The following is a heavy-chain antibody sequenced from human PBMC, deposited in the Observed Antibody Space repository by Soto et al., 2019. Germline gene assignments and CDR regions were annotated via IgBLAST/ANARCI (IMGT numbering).Heavy chain of an antibody. D-gene: IGHD5-18*01. J-gene: IGHJ5*01. CDR2: IYHSGST. V-gene: IGHV4-59*01. Sequence: QVQLQESGPGLVKPSETLSLTCTVSGASISSYYWSWIRQPPGKGLEWIGYIYHSGSTNYNPSLKSRVTISIDTSKNQFSLKLRSVTAADTAVYYCPRELGGAYSYGPNWFDSWGQGTLVTVSS. CDR1: GASISSYY. CDR3: PRELGGAYSYGPNWFDS.